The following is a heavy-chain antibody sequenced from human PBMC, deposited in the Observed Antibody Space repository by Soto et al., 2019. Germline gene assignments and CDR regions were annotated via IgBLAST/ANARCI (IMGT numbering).Heavy chain of an antibody. V-gene: IGHV3-7*01. Sequence: EVQLVESGGDLVQPGGSLRLSCAASGFTFSSFWITWVRQAPGKGLEWVANINQDGSEKHYVDSVKGRFTLSRDNAENSVYLQMNSLRADDTDVYYCARDFGVQELDYWGQGTLVTVSA. CDR1: GFTFSSFW. J-gene: IGHJ4*02. CDR2: INQDGSEK. D-gene: IGHD3-3*01. CDR3: ARDFGVQELDY.